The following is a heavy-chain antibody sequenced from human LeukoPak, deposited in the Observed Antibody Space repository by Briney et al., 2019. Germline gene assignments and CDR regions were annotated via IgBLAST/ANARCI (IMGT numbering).Heavy chain of an antibody. V-gene: IGHV3-23*01. D-gene: IGHD1-14*01. CDR1: GFTFSNYA. CDR3: ARDLEYAGNYYYYMDV. J-gene: IGHJ6*03. Sequence: GGSLRLSCAASGFTFSNYAMSWVRQAPGKGLVWVSGIRSNGVTTYYADSVKGRFTISRDNSKNTLYLQMNSLRAEDTAVYYCARDLEYAGNYYYYMDVWGKGTTVTVSS. CDR2: IRSNGVTT.